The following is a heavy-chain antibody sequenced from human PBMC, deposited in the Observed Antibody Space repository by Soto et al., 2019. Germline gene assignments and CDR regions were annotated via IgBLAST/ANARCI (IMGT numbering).Heavy chain of an antibody. Sequence: EVQLEESGGGLVQPGGSLRLSCAASGFTLSAYWMTWVRQAPGKGLEWVANINRDGSKKSYLDSVRGRFTISRDKVRNSLDLPMDSLRADGTALYFCARDVSPGSSSLYLDAFDIWGQGTMVTVSS. J-gene: IGHJ3*02. D-gene: IGHD6-13*01. V-gene: IGHV3-7*05. CDR2: INRDGSKK. CDR3: ARDVSPGSSSLYLDAFDI. CDR1: GFTLSAYW.